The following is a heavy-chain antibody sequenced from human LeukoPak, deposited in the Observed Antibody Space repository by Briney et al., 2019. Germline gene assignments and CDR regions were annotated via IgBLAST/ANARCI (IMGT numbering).Heavy chain of an antibody. D-gene: IGHD2-2*02. Sequence: PSETLSLICTVSGGSIGSSSYYWGWLRRPPGKGLQWIVGVYYRCCTYYNPTLKSRFPRSVATTHNLFSLTVCAVTAAVPVAVYYARRVSPIPLDYRGQGTLVTVSS. V-gene: IGHV4-39*07. CDR3: ARRVSPIPLDY. J-gene: IGHJ4*02. CDR1: GGSIGSSSYY. CDR2: VYYRCCT.